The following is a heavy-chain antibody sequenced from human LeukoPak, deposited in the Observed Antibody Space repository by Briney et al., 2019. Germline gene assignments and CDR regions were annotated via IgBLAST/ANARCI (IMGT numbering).Heavy chain of an antibody. CDR3: ARVFGGAARGFDY. J-gene: IGHJ4*02. CDR1: GGSIRSHY. CDR2: IYYSGST. D-gene: IGHD6-6*01. Sequence: SETLSLTCTGSGGSIRSHYWNWIRQPPGKGLEWIGYIYYSGSTNYNPSLKSRVTISVDTSKNQFSLKLSSVTAADTAVYYCARVFGGAARGFDYWGQGTLVTVSS. V-gene: IGHV4-59*11.